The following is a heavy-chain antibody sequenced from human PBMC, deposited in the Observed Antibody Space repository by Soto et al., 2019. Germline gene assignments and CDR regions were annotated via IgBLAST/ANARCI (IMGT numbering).Heavy chain of an antibody. Sequence: QVQLVKSGAEVKKPGASVKLSCKASGYTLINFYIHWVRQAPGQGLEWMGIFNPTSGSTNYTQKFQGRVTLTTETSTRTVYMELSSLRFDDTDVYYCARDLAAGDYWCQGTLVTVSS. J-gene: IGHJ4*02. CDR3: ARDLAAGDY. CDR2: FNPTSGST. CDR1: GYTLINFY. V-gene: IGHV1-46*01. D-gene: IGHD6-13*01.